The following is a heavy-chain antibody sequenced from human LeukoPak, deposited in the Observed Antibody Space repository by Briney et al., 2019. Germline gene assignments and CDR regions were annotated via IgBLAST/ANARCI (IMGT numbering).Heavy chain of an antibody. CDR2: ISFDGSKK. V-gene: IGHV3-30*18. CDR3: AKEYDRVHDAFDI. D-gene: IGHD3-9*01. J-gene: IGHJ3*02. CDR1: GSTFSS. Sequence: GGSLRLSCAASGSTFSSIHWGRQAPGQGLERVGVISFDGSKKYYADALRGRFTISGDNSRDTVYLQMNSLRAEDTAVYYCAKEYDRVHDAFDIWGQGTMVTVSS.